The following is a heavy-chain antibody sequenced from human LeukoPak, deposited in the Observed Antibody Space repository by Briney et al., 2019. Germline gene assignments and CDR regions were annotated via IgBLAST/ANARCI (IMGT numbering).Heavy chain of an antibody. Sequence: PGGSLRLSCGTSGFTFSSYAMSWVRQAPGKGLEWVSAISGGSTSTYYADFVKGRFTISRDNSKNTLYLQMNSLRAEDTAVYYCAKDKEGAYCGGDCYPPNTGSPYYFDYWGQGTLVTVSS. CDR3: AKDKEGAYCGGDCYPPNTGSPYYFDY. J-gene: IGHJ4*02. V-gene: IGHV3-23*01. CDR1: GFTFSSYA. D-gene: IGHD2-21*02. CDR2: ISGGSTST.